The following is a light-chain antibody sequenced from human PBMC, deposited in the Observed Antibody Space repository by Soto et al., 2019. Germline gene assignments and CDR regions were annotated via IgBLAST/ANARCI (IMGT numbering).Light chain of an antibody. Sequence: DVVMTQSPLFLPVTLGQLASISCRSSESLVFSDGNTYLSWLQQRPGQSPRRLIYKVSTRGSGVPDRFSGSGSGTDFTLKISRVESEDVGLYYCVQGTHWPRTFGQGTKVEIK. CDR1: ESLVFSDGNTY. CDR2: KVS. V-gene: IGKV2-30*01. J-gene: IGKJ1*01. CDR3: VQGTHWPRT.